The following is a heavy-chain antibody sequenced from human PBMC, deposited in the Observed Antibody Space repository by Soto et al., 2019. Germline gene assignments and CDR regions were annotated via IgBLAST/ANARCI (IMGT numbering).Heavy chain of an antibody. CDR3: AKVGGDLGDCSYFDY. V-gene: IGHV3-23*01. CDR2: ISGSGGST. Sequence: EVQLLESGGGLVQPGGSLRLSCAASGFTFSSYAMSWVRQAPGKGLEWVSAISGSGGSTYYADSVKGRFTISRDNSKNTLYLQMNSLRAEGTDVYYCAKVGGDLGDCSYFDYWGQGTLVTVSS. D-gene: IGHD2-21*02. J-gene: IGHJ4*02. CDR1: GFTFSSYA.